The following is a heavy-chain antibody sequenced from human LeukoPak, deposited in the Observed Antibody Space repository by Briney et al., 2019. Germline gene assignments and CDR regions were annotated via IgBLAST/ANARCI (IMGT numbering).Heavy chain of an antibody. CDR1: GFTFDDYA. CDR3: TRNTVTVHFDY. J-gene: IGHJ4*02. Sequence: GGSLRLSCSASGFTFDDYAVSWFRQAPGKGLEWVGFIRSKAFGGTPEYATSVRGRFTISRDDSKSIAYLQMNSLKTEDTAVYYCTRNTVTVHFDYWSQGTLVTVSS. CDR2: IRSKAFGGTP. V-gene: IGHV3-49*03. D-gene: IGHD4-17*01.